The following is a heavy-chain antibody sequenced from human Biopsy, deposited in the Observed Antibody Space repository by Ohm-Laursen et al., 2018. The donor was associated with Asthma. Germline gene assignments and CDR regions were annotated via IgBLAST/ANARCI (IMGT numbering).Heavy chain of an antibody. J-gene: IGHJ4*02. CDR2: IYSGGTS. CDR3: ARGDSSNWSHYYFDY. V-gene: IGHV3-53*01. CDR1: GFAVSRDH. Sequence: SLRLSRAASGFAVSRDHMFWVRQAPGKGLEWVSVIYSGGTSHTADSVRGRFTISRDYSKNTLYLQMHSLRAEGTAVYYCARGDSSNWSHYYFDYWGQGTLVTVSS. D-gene: IGHD3-22*01.